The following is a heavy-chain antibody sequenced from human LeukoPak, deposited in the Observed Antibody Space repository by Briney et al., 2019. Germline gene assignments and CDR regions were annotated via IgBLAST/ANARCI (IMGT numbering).Heavy chain of an antibody. J-gene: IGHJ5*02. CDR1: GFTFSSYW. D-gene: IGHD6-19*01. V-gene: IGHV3-7*01. Sequence: GGSLRLSCAASGFTFSSYWMSWVRQAPGKGLEWVANIKQDGSEKYYVDSVKGRFTISRDNAENSLHLQMNSLRAEDTAVYYCVREGGSGWYSGWFDPWGQGTLVTVSS. CDR3: VREGGSGWYSGWFDP. CDR2: IKQDGSEK.